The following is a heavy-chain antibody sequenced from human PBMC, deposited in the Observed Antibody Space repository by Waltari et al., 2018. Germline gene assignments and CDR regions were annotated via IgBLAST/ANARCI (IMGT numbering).Heavy chain of an antibody. CDR1: GSTFSSYA. CDR3: AKSSMVRGVD. Sequence: EVQLLESGGGLVQPWGSLRLSCAASGSTFSSYAMSWVRQAPGKGLEWVSVIYSGGSTYYADSVKGRFTISRDNSKNTLYLQMNSLRAEDTAVYYCAKSSMVRGVDWGQGTLVTVSS. V-gene: IGHV3-23*03. J-gene: IGHJ4*02. D-gene: IGHD3-10*01. CDR2: IYSGGST.